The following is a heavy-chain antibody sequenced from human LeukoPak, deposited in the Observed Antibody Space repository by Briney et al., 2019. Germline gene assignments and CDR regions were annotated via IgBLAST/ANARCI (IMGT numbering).Heavy chain of an antibody. J-gene: IGHJ4*02. D-gene: IGHD6-25*01. V-gene: IGHV3-72*01. CDR2: IRNKANSFTT. CDR1: GFTSTDYY. CDR3: VSVLAAAGTQRLVY. Sequence: PGGSLRLSCVASGFTSTDYYIDWVRQAPGKGLDWVGRIRNKANSFTTEYAASVRGRFTVSRDDSKRSQYLQMNSLRTEDTALYYCVSVLAAAGTQRLVYWGQGTLVTVSS.